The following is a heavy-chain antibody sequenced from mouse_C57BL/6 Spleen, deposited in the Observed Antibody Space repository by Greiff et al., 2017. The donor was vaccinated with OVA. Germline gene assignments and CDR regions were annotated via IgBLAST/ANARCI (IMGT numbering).Heavy chain of an antibody. CDR2: INPSNGGT. Sequence: VQLQQSGTELVKPGASVKLSCKASGYTFTSYWMHWVKQRPGQGLEWIGNINPSNGGTNYNEKFKSKATLTVDKSSSTAYMQLSSLTSEDSAVYYCARSGQLRLRSYFDYWGQGTTLTVSS. J-gene: IGHJ2*01. V-gene: IGHV1-53*01. CDR1: GYTFTSYW. D-gene: IGHD3-2*02. CDR3: ARSGQLRLRSYFDY.